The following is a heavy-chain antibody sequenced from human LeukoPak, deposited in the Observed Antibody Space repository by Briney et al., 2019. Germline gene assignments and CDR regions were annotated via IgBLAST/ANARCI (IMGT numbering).Heavy chain of an antibody. Sequence: GASVKVSCKASGYTFTGYYMHWVRQAPGQGLEWMGWINPKSGDPIYVQKFQGRVTLTRDTSIDTVYLELSSLKSDDTAVYYCARDPGHDTSNYGGLGFWGQGTLVTVSS. CDR1: GYTFTGYY. J-gene: IGHJ4*02. CDR2: INPKSGDP. CDR3: ARDPGHDTSNYGGLGF. D-gene: IGHD4-11*01. V-gene: IGHV1-2*02.